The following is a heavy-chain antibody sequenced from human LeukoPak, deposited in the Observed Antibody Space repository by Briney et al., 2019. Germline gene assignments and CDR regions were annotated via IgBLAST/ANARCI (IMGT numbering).Heavy chain of an antibody. CDR3: AKSVGSCNTTSCYSQSNDF. Sequence: PGGSLRLSCAASGFSFSSYDMSWVRQAPGKGLEWVSSISGSGGSTYYADSVKGRFTISRDNSKNTLSLQMNSLRAEDTAVYSCAKSVGSCNTTSCYSQSNDFWGQGTLVTVSS. V-gene: IGHV3-23*01. J-gene: IGHJ4*02. D-gene: IGHD2-2*01. CDR2: ISGSGGST. CDR1: GFSFSSYD.